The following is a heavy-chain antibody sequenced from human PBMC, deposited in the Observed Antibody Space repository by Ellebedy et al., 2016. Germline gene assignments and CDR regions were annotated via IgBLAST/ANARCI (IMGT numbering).Heavy chain of an antibody. V-gene: IGHV3-7*01. CDR3: ARDVSSSGWYDSLRIDH. CDR1: GFIFSTYR. CDR2: INEVGSEK. J-gene: IGHJ4*02. Sequence: GESLKISXAASGFIFSTYRMSWVRQAPGKGLEWVGNINEVGSEKHYADSVMGRFTISRDNSKKTVDLQMNSPKPDDTAVYYCARDVSSSGWYDSLRIDHWGQGTPVTASP. D-gene: IGHD6-19*01.